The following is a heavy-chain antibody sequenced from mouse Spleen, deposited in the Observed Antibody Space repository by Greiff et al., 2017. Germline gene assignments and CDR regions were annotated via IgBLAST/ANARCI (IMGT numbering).Heavy chain of an antibody. CDR3: ARKDYGSRGYFDV. J-gene: IGHJ1*01. D-gene: IGHD1-1*01. Sequence: EVKLVESGPGLVKPSQSLSLTCTVTGYSITSDYAWNWIRQFPGNKLEWMGYISYSGSTSYNPSLKSRISITRDTSKNQFFLQLNSVTTEDTATYYCARKDYGSRGYFDVWGAGTTVTVSS. CDR2: ISYSGST. CDR1: GYSITSDYA. V-gene: IGHV3-2*02.